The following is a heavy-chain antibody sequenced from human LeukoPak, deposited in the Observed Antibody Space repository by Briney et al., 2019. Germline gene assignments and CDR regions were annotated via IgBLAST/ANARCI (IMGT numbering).Heavy chain of an antibody. J-gene: IGHJ6*02. V-gene: IGHV1-18*01. CDR3: ARTSPGVDYYYYGMDV. Sequence: GASVKVSCKASGYTFTSYGISWVRPAPGQGLEWMGWISAYNGNTNYAQKLQGRVTMTTDTSTSTAYMELRSLRSDDTAVYYCARTSPGVDYYYYGMDVWGQGTTVTVSS. CDR2: ISAYNGNT. CDR1: GYTFTSYG. D-gene: IGHD2-2*01.